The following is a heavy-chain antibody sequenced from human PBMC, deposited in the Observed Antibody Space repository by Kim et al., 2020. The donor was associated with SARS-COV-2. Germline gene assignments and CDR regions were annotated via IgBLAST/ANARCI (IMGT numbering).Heavy chain of an antibody. V-gene: IGHV1-8*01. CDR2: MNPKSGDT. CDR1: GYMFINYD. D-gene: IGHD3-10*01. CDR3: ARGWEVSYWDYGINYYYSMYV. Sequence: ASVKVSCKASGYMFINYDINWVRQATGQGLEWMGWMNPKSGDTGYAQKFLGRVTMTRNTSKGTGYLELSTLRSEDTAVYYCARGWEVSYWDYGINYYYSMYVWGQGTTVTVSS. J-gene: IGHJ6*02.